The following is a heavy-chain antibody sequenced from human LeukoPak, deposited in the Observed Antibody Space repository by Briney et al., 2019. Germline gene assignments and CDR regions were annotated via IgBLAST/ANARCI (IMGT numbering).Heavy chain of an antibody. CDR3: VAFGGVIADDY. Sequence: GGSLRLSCVASGFTFSSYWMHWVRQDPRKGLVWVSRINGDGRNINYADSVRGRFTISRDNSKNTLYLQMNSLRAEDTAVYYCVAFGGVIADDYWGQGTLVTVSS. D-gene: IGHD3-16*02. CDR1: GFTFSSYW. J-gene: IGHJ4*02. CDR2: INGDGRNI. V-gene: IGHV3-74*01.